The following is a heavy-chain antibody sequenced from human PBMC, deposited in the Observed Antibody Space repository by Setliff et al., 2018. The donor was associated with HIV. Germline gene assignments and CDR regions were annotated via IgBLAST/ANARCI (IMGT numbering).Heavy chain of an antibody. CDR1: GFTFSNAW. D-gene: IGHD5-18*01. V-gene: IGHV3-15*01. J-gene: IGHJ6*02. Sequence: LRLSCAASGFTFSNAWMSWVRQAPGKGLEWVGRIKSKADGGTTDYAAPVKGRFTFSRGDSKNTVYVQMNSLKTEDTAVYYCSTDPGIQLWPAGYYYGMDVWGQGTTVTVSS. CDR2: IKSKADGGTT. CDR3: STDPGIQLWPAGYYYGMDV.